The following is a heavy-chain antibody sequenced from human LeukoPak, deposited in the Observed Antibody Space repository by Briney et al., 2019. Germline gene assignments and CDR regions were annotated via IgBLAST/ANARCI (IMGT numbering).Heavy chain of an antibody. CDR3: ASTPPRYLGYFNY. CDR1: GFTVSYNY. V-gene: IGHV3-53*01. CDR2: IYSGGST. Sequence: GGSLRLSCAASGFTVSYNYMSWVRQAPGKGLEWVSVIYSGGSTYYADSVKGRFTISRDNSKNTLYFQMNSLRAEDTAVYYCASTPPRYLGYFNYWGQGTLVTVSS. J-gene: IGHJ4*02. D-gene: IGHD3-9*01.